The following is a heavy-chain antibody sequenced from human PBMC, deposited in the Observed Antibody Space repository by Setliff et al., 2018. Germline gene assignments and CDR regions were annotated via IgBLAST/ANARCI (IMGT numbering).Heavy chain of an antibody. J-gene: IGHJ6*02. Sequence: PSETLSLTCTVSGASIRSGSHYWSWIRQSAERGLEWIGHIYTSGTTDYSPSFKSRVSISAGTSKNLVSLKLHSVTAADTAVYYCTKEYVVISFVANTHSHYGMDVWGQGTTVTVSS. CDR1: GASIRSGSHY. D-gene: IGHD2-21*01. V-gene: IGHV4-61*09. CDR2: IYTSGTT. CDR3: TKEYVVISFVANTHSHYGMDV.